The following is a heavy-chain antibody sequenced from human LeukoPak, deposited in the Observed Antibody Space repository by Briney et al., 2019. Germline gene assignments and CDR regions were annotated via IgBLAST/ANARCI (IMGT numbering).Heavy chain of an antibody. V-gene: IGHV1-69*13. D-gene: IGHD3-16*02. CDR2: IIPIFGTA. CDR1: GGTFSSYA. CDR3: ARAYWVPDMITFGGVIADAFDI. J-gene: IGHJ3*02. Sequence: SVKVSCKASGGTFSSYAISSVRQAPGQGLEWMGGIIPIFGTANYAQKFQGRVTITADESTSTAYMELSSLRSEDTAVYYCARAYWVPDMITFGGVIADAFDIWGQGTMVTVSS.